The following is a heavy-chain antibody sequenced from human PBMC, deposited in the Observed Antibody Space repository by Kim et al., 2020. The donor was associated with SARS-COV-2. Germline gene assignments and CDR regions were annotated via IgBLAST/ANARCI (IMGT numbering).Heavy chain of an antibody. J-gene: IGHJ4*02. CDR3: ARDYFSGCPFGY. D-gene: IGHD6-19*01. V-gene: IGHV3-30*03. Sequence: YYADSVKGRFTISRDNSQTTLYLQMNSLRAEDTAVYYCARDYFSGCPFGYWGQGTLVTVSS.